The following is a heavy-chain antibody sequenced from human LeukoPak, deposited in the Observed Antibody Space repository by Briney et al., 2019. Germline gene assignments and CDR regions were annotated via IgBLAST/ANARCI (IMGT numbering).Heavy chain of an antibody. D-gene: IGHD6-19*01. CDR2: ISPNNGNT. V-gene: IGHV1-18*01. J-gene: IGHJ4*02. CDR1: GYTFRSHD. Sequence: ASVKVSCKASGYTFRSHDITWGRQAPGQGLEWMGWISPNNGNTNYAQKFQGRVTMTTDTPTSTAYMEMRSLRSDDTAVYYCARDRDSSGWHVADYWGQGTLVTVSS. CDR3: ARDRDSSGWHVADY.